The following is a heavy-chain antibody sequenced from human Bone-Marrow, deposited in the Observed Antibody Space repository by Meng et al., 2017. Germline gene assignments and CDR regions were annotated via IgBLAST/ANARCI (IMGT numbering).Heavy chain of an antibody. CDR2: INHSGST. Sequence: QGQLQEWCGGLLEPSETLPPPGAVYGGSFSGYYWSWFRQPPGKGLEWIGEINHSGSTNYNPSLKSRVTISVDTSKNQFSLKLSSVTAADTAVYYCARAKRIYSGYGWWFDPWGQGTLVTVSS. V-gene: IGHV4-34*01. CDR1: GGSFSGYY. CDR3: ARAKRIYSGYGWWFDP. D-gene: IGHD5-12*01. J-gene: IGHJ5*02.